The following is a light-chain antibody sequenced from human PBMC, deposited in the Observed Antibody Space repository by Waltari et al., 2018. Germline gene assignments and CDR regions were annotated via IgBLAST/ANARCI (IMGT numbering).Light chain of an antibody. Sequence: QSALTQPASVSGSPGQSITISCTGTSGDVSSYDVVSWYHRHPGTAPKILIYEVSQLPSGVSSGVAGSKSGNTAYLTISGLQAEDEADYYCCSHAYLHVIFGGGTKLTVL. J-gene: IGLJ2*01. V-gene: IGLV2-23*02. CDR3: CSHAYLHVI. CDR2: EVS. CDR1: SGDVSSYDV.